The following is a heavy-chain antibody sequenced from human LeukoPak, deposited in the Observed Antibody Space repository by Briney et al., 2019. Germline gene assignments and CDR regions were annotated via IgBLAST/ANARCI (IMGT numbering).Heavy chain of an antibody. CDR2: IIPIFGTA. J-gene: IGHJ4*02. V-gene: IGHV1-69*13. Sequence: SVKVSCKASGGTFSSYAISWVRQAPGQGLEWMGGIIPIFGTANYAQKFQGRVTITADESTSTAYMELSSLRSENTAVYYCARVLPTGGYGDYGYWGQGTLVTVSS. D-gene: IGHD4-17*01. CDR3: ARVLPTGGYGDYGY. CDR1: GGTFSSYA.